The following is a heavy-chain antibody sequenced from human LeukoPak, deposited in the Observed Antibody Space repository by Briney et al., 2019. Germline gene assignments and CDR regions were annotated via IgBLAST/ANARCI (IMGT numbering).Heavy chain of an antibody. D-gene: IGHD3-10*01. CDR2: ISGSGGST. CDR1: GFTFSSYA. V-gene: IGHV3-23*01. Sequence: GGSLRLSCAASGFTFSSYAMSWVRQAPGKGLEWVSAISGSGGSTYYADSVKGRFTISRDNSKNTLYLQMNSLRAEDTAVYYCARDLWFGETLDYWGQGTLVTVSS. J-gene: IGHJ4*02. CDR3: ARDLWFGETLDY.